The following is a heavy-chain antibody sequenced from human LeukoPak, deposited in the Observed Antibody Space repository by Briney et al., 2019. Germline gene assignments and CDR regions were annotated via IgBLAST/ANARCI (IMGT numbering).Heavy chain of an antibody. J-gene: IGHJ5*01. Sequence: GGSLRLSCAASGFTVSSNYMSWVRQAPGKGLEWVSIIYSGGSTFYADSVKGRFTISRDNAKNSLYLQMSSLRVEDTAVYYCTRDPRHFDSCGQGTLVTVSS. CDR3: TRDPRHFDS. D-gene: IGHD6-6*01. V-gene: IGHV3-53*01. CDR1: GFTVSSNY. CDR2: IYSGGST.